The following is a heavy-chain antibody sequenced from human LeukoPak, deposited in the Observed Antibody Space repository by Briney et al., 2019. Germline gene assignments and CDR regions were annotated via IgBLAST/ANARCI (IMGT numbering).Heavy chain of an antibody. J-gene: IGHJ6*03. CDR1: GFTFSSYG. Sequence: GGSLRLSCAASGFTFSSYGMHWVRQAPGKGLEWVAVIWYDGTNKYYVDSVKGRFTISRDNSKNTLYLQMNSLRAEDTAVYYCAKGTGSPYYYYYMDVWGKGTTVTVSS. CDR2: IWYDGTNK. D-gene: IGHD1-1*01. V-gene: IGHV3-33*06. CDR3: AKGTGSPYYYYYMDV.